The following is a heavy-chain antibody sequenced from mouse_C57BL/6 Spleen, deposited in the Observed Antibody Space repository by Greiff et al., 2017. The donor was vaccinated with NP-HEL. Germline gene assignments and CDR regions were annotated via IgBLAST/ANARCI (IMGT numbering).Heavy chain of an antibody. Sequence: QVQLQQPGAELVKPGASVKLSCKASGYTFTSYWMHWVKQRPGQGLEWIGMIHPNSGSTNYNEKFKSKATLTVDKSSSTAYIQLSSLTSEDSAVYYCAGNPAYWGQGTLVTVSA. CDR2: IHPNSGST. J-gene: IGHJ3*01. CDR1: GYTFTSYW. CDR3: AGNPAY. V-gene: IGHV1-64*01.